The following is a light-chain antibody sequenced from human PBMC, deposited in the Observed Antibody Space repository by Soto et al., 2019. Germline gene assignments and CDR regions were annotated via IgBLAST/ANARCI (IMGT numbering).Light chain of an antibody. CDR3: GSWDSSLTAYV. CDR1: SSNIGNNY. CDR2: DNN. Sequence: QAVLTQPPSVSAAPGQKVTISCSGSSSNIGNNYVSWYQQLPGTAPKLLIYDNNKRPSGIPDRFSGSKSGTSATLGITGLQTGDEADYYCGSWDSSLTAYVFGTATK. V-gene: IGLV1-51*01. J-gene: IGLJ1*01.